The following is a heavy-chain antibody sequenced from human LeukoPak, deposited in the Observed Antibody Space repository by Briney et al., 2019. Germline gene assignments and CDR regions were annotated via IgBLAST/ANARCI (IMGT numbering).Heavy chain of an antibody. CDR1: GFTFSSYG. Sequence: GGSLRLSCAASGFTFSSYGMHWVRQAPGKGLEWVSSIGISSNKIYYADSVKGRFIISRDNAKNSVYLQMNSLRAEDTALYYCAKDIGKWLAPDAFDIWGQGTMVTVSS. CDR2: IGISSNKI. J-gene: IGHJ3*02. CDR3: AKDIGKWLAPDAFDI. V-gene: IGHV3-21*04. D-gene: IGHD6-19*01.